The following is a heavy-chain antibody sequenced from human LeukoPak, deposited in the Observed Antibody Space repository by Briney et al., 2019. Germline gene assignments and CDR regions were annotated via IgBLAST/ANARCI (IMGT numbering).Heavy chain of an antibody. J-gene: IGHJ4*02. CDR3: ARFSGYSSGWTSLF. Sequence: GGSLRLSCAASGFTVSSNYMNWVRQAPGKGLEWVSVIYSGGGTNYADSVKGRFTISRDNSQNTLYLQMNSLRAEDTAVYYCARFSGYSSGWTSLFWGQGTLVTVSS. D-gene: IGHD6-19*01. V-gene: IGHV3-53*01. CDR2: IYSGGGT. CDR1: GFTVSSNY.